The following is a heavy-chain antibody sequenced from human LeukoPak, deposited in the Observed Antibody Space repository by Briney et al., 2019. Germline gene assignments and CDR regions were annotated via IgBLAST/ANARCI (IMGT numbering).Heavy chain of an antibody. Sequence: GGSLRLSCAASGFTVSSNYMSWVRQDPGKGLEWVSVIYSGGSTYYADSVKGRFTISRDNSKNTLYLQMNSLRAEDTAVYYCASRGSYYYDSSGYPGLDYWGQGTLVTVSS. V-gene: IGHV3-66*01. D-gene: IGHD3-22*01. CDR2: IYSGGST. J-gene: IGHJ4*02. CDR1: GFTVSSNY. CDR3: ASRGSYYYDSSGYPGLDY.